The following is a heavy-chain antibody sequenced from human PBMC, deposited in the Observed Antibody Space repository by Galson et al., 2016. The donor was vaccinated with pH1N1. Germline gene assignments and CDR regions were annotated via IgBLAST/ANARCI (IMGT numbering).Heavy chain of an antibody. J-gene: IGHJ6*03. Sequence: SVKVSCKASGGTFKTHTVSWVRQAPGQGLEWMGGINPAFGAPNYAQNFQGRVSITADASRSAAYMERSGLRSDDTAVYYCARGSGRAIGYHYYMDVWGQGTTVSVSS. D-gene: IGHD3-10*01. CDR3: ARGSGRAIGYHYYMDV. CDR2: INPAFGAP. V-gene: IGHV1-69*13. CDR1: GGTFKTHT.